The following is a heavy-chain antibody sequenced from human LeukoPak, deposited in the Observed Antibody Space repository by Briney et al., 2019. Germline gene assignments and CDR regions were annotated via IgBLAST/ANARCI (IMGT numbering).Heavy chain of an antibody. J-gene: IGHJ4*02. V-gene: IGHV4-59*01. CDR2: IYYSGST. Sequence: SETLSLTCTVSGGSISSYYWSWIRQPPGKGLEWIGYIYYSGSTNYNPPLKSRVTISVDTSKNQFSLKLSSVTAADTAVYYCARGVLEWLLDYWGQGTLVTVSS. D-gene: IGHD3-3*01. CDR3: ARGVLEWLLDY. CDR1: GGSISSYY.